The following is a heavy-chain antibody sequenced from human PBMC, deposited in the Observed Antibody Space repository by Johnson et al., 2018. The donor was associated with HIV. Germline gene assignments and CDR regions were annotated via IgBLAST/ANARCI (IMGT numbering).Heavy chain of an antibody. J-gene: IGHJ3*02. D-gene: IGHD2-8*01. CDR2: IYSGGST. Sequence: MQLVESGGGLTQPGGSLRLSSAASGFTVSSNYMSWVRQAPGKGLEWVSVIYSGGSTYYAASVKGRFTISRDNSKNTLYLQMNSLRAEDTAVYYCLIRDAFDIWGQGTMVTVSS. CDR1: GFTVSSNY. V-gene: IGHV3-53*01. CDR3: LIRDAFDI.